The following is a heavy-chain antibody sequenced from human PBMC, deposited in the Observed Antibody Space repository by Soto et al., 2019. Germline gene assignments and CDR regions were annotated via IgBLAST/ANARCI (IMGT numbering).Heavy chain of an antibody. CDR1: GGSFSPNY. V-gene: IGHV4-59*01. J-gene: IGHJ4*02. Sequence: SETLSLTCTVSGGSFSPNYWSWIRQPPGKGLEWVGYIYFDGTTRHNPALKSRVTISVDTSKNQFSLKLSSVTAADTAVYYCASGRGYSYGSFDYWGQGTLVTVSS. CDR3: ASGRGYSYGSFDY. D-gene: IGHD5-18*01. CDR2: IYFDGTT.